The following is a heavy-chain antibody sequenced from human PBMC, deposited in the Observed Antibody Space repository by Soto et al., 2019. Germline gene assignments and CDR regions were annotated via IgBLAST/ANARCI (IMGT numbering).Heavy chain of an antibody. J-gene: IGHJ4*02. V-gene: IGHV1-69*13. D-gene: IGHD5-18*01. CDR3: ARIPRYSFPTSDDLDS. Sequence: GASVKVSCKASGGTFYTYTFSWVRQAPGQGLEWMGSITPIYPTTNYAGKFQGRLTVTADGSTNTAYMELNCLTSDDTAVYYCARIPRYSFPTSDDLDSWGQGTLVTVSS. CDR1: GGTFYTYT. CDR2: ITPIYPTT.